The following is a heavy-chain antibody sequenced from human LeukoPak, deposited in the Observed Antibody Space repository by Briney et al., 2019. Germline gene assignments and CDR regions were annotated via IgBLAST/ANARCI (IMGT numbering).Heavy chain of an antibody. J-gene: IGHJ6*03. V-gene: IGHV3-23*01. CDR1: GFTFSSYA. CDR3: ARSGYSGRVYYYMDV. D-gene: IGHD5-12*01. Sequence: GGSLRLSCAASGFTFSSYAMSWVRQAPGKGLEWVSAISGSGGSTYYADSVKGRFTISRDNSKNTLYLQMGSLRAEDMAVYYCARSGYSGRVYYYMDVWGKGTTVTISS. CDR2: ISGSGGST.